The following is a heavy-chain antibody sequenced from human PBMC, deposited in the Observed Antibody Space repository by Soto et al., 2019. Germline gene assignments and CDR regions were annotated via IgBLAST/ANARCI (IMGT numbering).Heavy chain of an antibody. J-gene: IGHJ5*02. Sequence: QVQLQESGPGLVKPSGTLSLTCAVSSGSISSSNWWSWVRQPPGKGLEWIGEIYHSGSTNYNPSLKSRVTISVDKSKNHFSLKLGSVTAADTAVYYWARTAAADGINWFDPWGQGTLVTVSS. CDR2: IYHSGST. CDR1: SGSISSSNW. V-gene: IGHV4-4*02. CDR3: ARTAAADGINWFDP. D-gene: IGHD6-13*01.